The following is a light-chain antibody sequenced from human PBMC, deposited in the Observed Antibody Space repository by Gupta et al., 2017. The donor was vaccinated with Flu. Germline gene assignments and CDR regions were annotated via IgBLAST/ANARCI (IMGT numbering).Light chain of an antibody. V-gene: IGKV1-33*01. CDR2: DAS. CDR1: QDIDKS. J-gene: IGKJ4*01. CDR3: QQCEDFIT. Sequence: IQMTQSPSSLSASIGDRVTIACQASQDIDKSLNWYQQKPGEAPKLLIYDASALETGVPSRFSGGGSGTDFTFTISSLQPDDIATYYCQQCEDFITFGGGTKVEIK.